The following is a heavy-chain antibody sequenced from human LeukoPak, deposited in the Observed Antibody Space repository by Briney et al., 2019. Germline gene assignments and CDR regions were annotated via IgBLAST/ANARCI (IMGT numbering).Heavy chain of an antibody. CDR1: GYTFTSYG. Sequence: AASVKVSCKASGYTFTSYGISWVRQAPGQGLEWMGWISAYNGNTNYAQKLQGRVTMTTDTSTSTAYMELRSLRSDDTAVYYCARDLVGRGDPLLDVWGKGTTVIVSS. J-gene: IGHJ6*04. CDR2: ISAYNGNT. D-gene: IGHD4-17*01. V-gene: IGHV1-18*01. CDR3: ARDLVGRGDPLLDV.